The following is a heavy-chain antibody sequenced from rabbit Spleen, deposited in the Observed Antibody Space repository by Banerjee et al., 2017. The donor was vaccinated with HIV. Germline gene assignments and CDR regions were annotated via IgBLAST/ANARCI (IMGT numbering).Heavy chain of an antibody. CDR2: INAATGKP. J-gene: IGHJ4*01. CDR3: ARDLVGVIGWNFGW. Sequence: QEQLEESGGGLVQPTGSLTLTCKASGFSFGDRDVMCWVRQAPGKGLEWIACINAATGKPVYATWAKGRFTISRTSSTTVTLRMTSLTAADRAAYFCARDLVGVIGWNFGWWGPGTLVTVS. V-gene: IGHV1S45*01. D-gene: IGHD1-1*01. CDR1: GFSFGDRDV.